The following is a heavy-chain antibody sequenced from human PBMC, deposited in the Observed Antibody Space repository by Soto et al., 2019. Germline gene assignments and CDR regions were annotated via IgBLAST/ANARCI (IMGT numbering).Heavy chain of an antibody. CDR1: GFTFSNAW. D-gene: IGHD3-22*01. V-gene: IGHV3-15*07. CDR2: IKSKTDGGTT. CDR3: TTARIITMIVVVSGFYP. Sequence: GGSLRLSCAASGFTFSNAWMNWVRQAPGKGLEWVGRIKSKTDGGTTDYAAPVKGRFTISRDDSKNTLYLQMNSLKTEDTAVYYCTTARIITMIVVVSGFYPWGQGTLVTVSS. J-gene: IGHJ4*02.